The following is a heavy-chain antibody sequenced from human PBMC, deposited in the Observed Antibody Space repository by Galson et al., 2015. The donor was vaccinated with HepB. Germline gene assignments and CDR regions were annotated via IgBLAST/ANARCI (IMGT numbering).Heavy chain of an antibody. D-gene: IGHD3-3*01. V-gene: IGHV1-3*01. CDR1: GYTFTSYA. CDR2: INAGNGNT. J-gene: IGHJ6*02. CDR3: ARDRITIFGVVIIDEWSGGMDV. Sequence: SVKVSCKASGYTFTSYAMHWVRQAPGQRLEWMGWINAGNGNTKYSQKFQGRVTITRDTSASTAYMELSSLRPEDTAVYYCARDRITIFGVVIIDEWSGGMDVWGQGTTVTVSS.